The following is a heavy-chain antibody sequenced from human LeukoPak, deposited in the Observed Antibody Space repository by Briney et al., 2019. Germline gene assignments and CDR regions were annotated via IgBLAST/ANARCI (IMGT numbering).Heavy chain of an antibody. D-gene: IGHD3-10*01. J-gene: IGHJ4*02. CDR3: ARDFSGDYYFDY. CDR1: GGSISSGGYY. V-gene: IGHV4-61*02. CDR2: IYTSGST. Sequence: SQTLSLTCTVSGGSISSGGYYWSWIRQHPGKGLEWIGRIYTSGSTNYNPSLKSRVTISVDTSKNQFSLKLSSVTAADTAVYYCARDFSGDYYFDYWGQGTLVTVSS.